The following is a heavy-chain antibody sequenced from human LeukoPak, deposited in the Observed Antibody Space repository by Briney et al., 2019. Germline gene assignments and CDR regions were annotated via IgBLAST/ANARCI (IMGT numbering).Heavy chain of an antibody. Sequence: GGSLRLSCAASGFTFSSYAMSWVRQAPGKGLEWVSAISGSGGSTYYADSVKGRFTISRDNSKNTLYLQMNSLRAEDTAVYYCAKVELWDIVVVPAAFDYWGQGTLVTVSS. D-gene: IGHD2-2*01. CDR3: AKVELWDIVVVPAAFDY. CDR2: ISGSGGST. CDR1: GFTFSSYA. J-gene: IGHJ4*02. V-gene: IGHV3-23*01.